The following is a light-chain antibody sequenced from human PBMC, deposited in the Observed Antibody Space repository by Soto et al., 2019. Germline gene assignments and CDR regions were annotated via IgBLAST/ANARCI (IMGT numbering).Light chain of an antibody. CDR3: QQSFSTPFT. J-gene: IGKJ3*01. CDR1: QTIGKY. Sequence: DIQMTQSPSSLSATVGDRVTITCRASQTIGKYLNWYQQQPGKVPKLLIYDASYLQSGVPSRFSGSESGTDFTLNISDLRPEDFATYYCQQSFSTPFTFGPGT. CDR2: DAS. V-gene: IGKV1-39*01.